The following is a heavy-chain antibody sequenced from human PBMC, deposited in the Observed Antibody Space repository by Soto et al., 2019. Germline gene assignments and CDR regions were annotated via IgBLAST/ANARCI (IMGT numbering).Heavy chain of an antibody. Sequence: GGSLRLSCAASGFTFSSYDMHWVRQATGKGLEWVSAIGTAGDTYYPGSVKGRFTISRENAKNSLYLQMNSLRAEDTAVYYCARGPYYDFWSGYALNYYGMDVWGQGTTVTVSS. V-gene: IGHV3-13*01. D-gene: IGHD3-3*01. CDR2: IGTAGDT. CDR3: ARGPYYDFWSGYALNYYGMDV. CDR1: GFTFSSYD. J-gene: IGHJ6*02.